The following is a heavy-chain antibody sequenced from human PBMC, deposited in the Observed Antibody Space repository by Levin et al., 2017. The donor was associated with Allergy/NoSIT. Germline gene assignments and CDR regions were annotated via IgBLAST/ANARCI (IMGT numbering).Heavy chain of an antibody. CDR3: AKDHTNYGSGSYLDWNYYYYMDG. J-gene: IGHJ6*03. CDR2: ISYDGSNK. CDR1: GFTFSSYG. D-gene: IGHD3-10*01. Sequence: GESLKISCAASGFTFSSYGMHWVRQAPGKGLEWVAVISYDGSNKYYADSVKGRFTISRDNSKNTLYLQMNSLRAEDTAVYYCAKDHTNYGSGSYLDWNYYYYMDGWGKGTTVTVSS. V-gene: IGHV3-30*18.